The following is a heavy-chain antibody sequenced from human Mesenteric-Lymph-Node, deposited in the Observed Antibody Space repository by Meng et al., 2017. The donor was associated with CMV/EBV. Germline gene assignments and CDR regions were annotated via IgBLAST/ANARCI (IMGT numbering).Heavy chain of an antibody. V-gene: IGHV1-69*01. CDR1: FA. CDR2: IIPIYGTV. CDR3: AREETAYDILTGSPAPNWLDP. Sequence: FAISGVRQAPGQGLKWMGGIIPIYGTVKNAQEFQGRVTITADESTSTAYMELSSLRSEDTAVYYCAREETAYDILTGSPAPNWLDPWGQGTLVTVSS. J-gene: IGHJ5*02. D-gene: IGHD3-9*01.